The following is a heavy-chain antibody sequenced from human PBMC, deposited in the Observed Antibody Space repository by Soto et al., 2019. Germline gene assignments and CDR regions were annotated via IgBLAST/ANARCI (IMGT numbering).Heavy chain of an antibody. CDR1: GYTKNTYT. J-gene: IGHJ4*02. Sequence: GASVKVSCKASGYTKNTYTIHWVRQAPGQSLEWMGWITPDNGNTYFSQKFQGRVTVTRDTSASTAYLELSSLTSEDTAVYYCAREPRHAVYFDYWGLGSLVTVSS. CDR3: AREPRHAVYFDY. V-gene: IGHV1-3*01. CDR2: ITPDNGNT.